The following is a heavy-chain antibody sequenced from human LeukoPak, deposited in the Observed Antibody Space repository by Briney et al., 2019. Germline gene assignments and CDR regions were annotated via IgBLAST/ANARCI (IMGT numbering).Heavy chain of an antibody. CDR3: ARALRITMVRGVLRI. V-gene: IGHV3-11*04. CDR2: ISSSGSTI. Sequence: GGSLRLSCAASGFTFGDYYMSWIRQAPGKGLEWVSCISSSGSTIYYADSVKGRFTISRDNAKNSLYLQMNSLRAEDTAVYYCARALRITMVRGVLRIWGQGTLVTVSS. D-gene: IGHD3-10*01. CDR1: GFTFGDYY. J-gene: IGHJ4*02.